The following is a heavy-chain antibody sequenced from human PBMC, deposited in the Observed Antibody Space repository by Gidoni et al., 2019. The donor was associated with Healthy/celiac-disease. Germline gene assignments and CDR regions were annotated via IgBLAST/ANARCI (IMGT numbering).Heavy chain of an antibody. CDR1: GFTFSSYA. D-gene: IGHD6-19*01. J-gene: IGHJ4*02. CDR3: ARAGSKKRVLQWLLGLFDY. V-gene: IGHV3-30-3*01. Sequence: QVQLVESGGGVVQPGRSLRLSCAASGFTFSSYAMHWVRQAPGKGLEWVAVISYDGSNKYYADSVKGRFTISRDNSKNTLYLQMNSLRAEDTAVYYCARAGSKKRVLQWLLGLFDYWGQGTLVTVSS. CDR2: ISYDGSNK.